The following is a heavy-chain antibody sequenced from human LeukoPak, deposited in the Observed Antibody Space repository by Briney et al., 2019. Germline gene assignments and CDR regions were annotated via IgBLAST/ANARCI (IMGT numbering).Heavy chain of an antibody. J-gene: IGHJ4*02. CDR1: GFTFTRYV. V-gene: IGHV3-23*01. D-gene: IGHD6-25*01. CDR3: AREATSSSGWYIDY. Sequence: GGSLRLSCAASGFTFTRYVMKWVRQAPGKGLEWVSTVSGPGDNTYYADSVKGRFTISRDNSKNTVYLQMNSLRAGDTAVYYCAREATSSSGWYIDYWGQGTLVTVSS. CDR2: VSGPGDNT.